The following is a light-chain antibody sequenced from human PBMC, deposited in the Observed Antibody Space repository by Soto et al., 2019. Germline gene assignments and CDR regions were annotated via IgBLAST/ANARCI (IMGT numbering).Light chain of an antibody. V-gene: IGLV1-40*01. CDR1: SSNIGAGYD. J-gene: IGLJ3*02. CDR2: GNN. Sequence: QPVLTQPPSVSGAPGQRVTISCTGSSSNIGAGYDVHWYQQLPGTAPKLLIYGNNNRPSGVPDRFSGSKSGTSASLAITGLQVDDEADYYCQSYDSSLQAGVFGGETQLTVL. CDR3: QSYDSSLQAGV.